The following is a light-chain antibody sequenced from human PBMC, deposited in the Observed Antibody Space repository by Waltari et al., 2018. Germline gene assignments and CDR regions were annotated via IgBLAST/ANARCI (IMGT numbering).Light chain of an antibody. CDR1: QSIGNT. Sequence: EIVLTQSPDFQSVPPKEIIPTPFRASQSIGNTLHWYQHKSEQSPKLLMKYASQSVSGVPSRFTGGGSGTDFTLTINSLEAEDAATYYCHQSRSLPWTFGQGTKVEIK. V-gene: IGKV6-21*01. J-gene: IGKJ1*01. CDR3: HQSRSLPWT. CDR2: YAS.